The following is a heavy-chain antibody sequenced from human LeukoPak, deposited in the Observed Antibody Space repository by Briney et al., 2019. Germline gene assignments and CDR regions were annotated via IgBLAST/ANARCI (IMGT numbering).Heavy chain of an antibody. V-gene: IGHV4-38-2*01. CDR3: ARTKGTLVRGSFDY. D-gene: IGHD3-10*01. CDR1: AYSISSGYY. Sequence: SETLSLTCAVSAYSISSGYYWGWIRQPPGKGLEWIASIYHSGSTHYNPSLKSRVTISADTSKNEFSLKVTSVTAADTAVYYCARTKGTLVRGSFDYWGQGILVTVSS. CDR2: IYHSGST. J-gene: IGHJ4*02.